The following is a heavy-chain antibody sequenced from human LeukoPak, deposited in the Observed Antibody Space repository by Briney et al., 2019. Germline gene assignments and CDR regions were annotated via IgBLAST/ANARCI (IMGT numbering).Heavy chain of an antibody. CDR1: GFTFSSYG. D-gene: IGHD3-10*01. V-gene: IGHV3-30*18. CDR2: ISYDGSNK. J-gene: IGHJ5*02. Sequence: GGSLRLSCAASGFTFSSYGMHWVRQAPGKGLEWVAVISYDGSNKYYADSVKGRFTTSRDNSKDTLYLQMNSLRAEDTAVYYCAKSGVSGITMVRGVYHWGQGTLVTVSS. CDR3: AKSGVSGITMVRGVYH.